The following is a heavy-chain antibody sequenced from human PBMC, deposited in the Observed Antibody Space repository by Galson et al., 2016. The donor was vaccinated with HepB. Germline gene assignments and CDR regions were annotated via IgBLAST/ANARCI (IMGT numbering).Heavy chain of an antibody. Sequence: SETLSLTCTVSGGSFRSSNYYWGWIRQPPGKGLEWIGSIFFGGSTSYNASLKSRVNISVDTSKNQISLKLTSVTAADTAVYYCARPMGIPTYNWFDPWGQGILVTVSS. CDR1: GGSFRSSNYY. V-gene: IGHV4-39*01. J-gene: IGHJ5*02. D-gene: IGHD7-27*01. CDR3: ARPMGIPTYNWFDP. CDR2: IFFGGST.